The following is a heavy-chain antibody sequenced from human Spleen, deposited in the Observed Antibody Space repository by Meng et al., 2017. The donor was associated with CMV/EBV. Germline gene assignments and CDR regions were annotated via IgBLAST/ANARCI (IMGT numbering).Heavy chain of an antibody. CDR2: ISAYNGNT. V-gene: IGHV1-18*01. D-gene: IGHD2-2*01. Sequence: ASVKVSCKASGGTFSSYGISWVRQAPGQGLEWMGWISAYNGNTNYAQKLQGRVTMTTDTSTSTAYMELRSLRSDDTAVYYCARDGEVVVPAANLHYYYGMDVWGQGTTVTVSS. CDR1: GGTFSSYG. CDR3: ARDGEVVVPAANLHYYYGMDV. J-gene: IGHJ6*02.